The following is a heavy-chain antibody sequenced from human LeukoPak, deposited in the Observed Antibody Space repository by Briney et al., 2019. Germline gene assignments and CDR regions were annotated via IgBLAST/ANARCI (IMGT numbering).Heavy chain of an antibody. Sequence: ASVKVSCKASGGTFSSYAISWVRQAPGQGLEWMGRIIPFFAIVNHAQNFRGRVTITADKSTSTAYMELSSLRSEDTAVYYCVRDSITSGYYFYWGQGTLVTVSS. CDR3: VRDSITSGYYFY. CDR1: GGTFSSYA. J-gene: IGHJ4*02. V-gene: IGHV1-69*04. D-gene: IGHD3-22*01. CDR2: IIPFFAIV.